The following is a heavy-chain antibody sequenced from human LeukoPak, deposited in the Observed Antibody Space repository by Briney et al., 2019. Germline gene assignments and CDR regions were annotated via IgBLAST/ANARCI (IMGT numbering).Heavy chain of an antibody. V-gene: IGHV3-11*04. CDR3: ARDEYYYDSSTGFDY. Sequence: PGGSLRLSCAASGFTFSDYYMRWIRQAPGKGLEWVSSISSSGSTIYYADSVKGRFTISRDNAKNSLYLQMNRLRAEDTAVYYCARDEYYYDSSTGFDYWGQGTLVSVSS. CDR2: ISSSGSTI. D-gene: IGHD3-22*01. J-gene: IGHJ4*02. CDR1: GFTFSDYY.